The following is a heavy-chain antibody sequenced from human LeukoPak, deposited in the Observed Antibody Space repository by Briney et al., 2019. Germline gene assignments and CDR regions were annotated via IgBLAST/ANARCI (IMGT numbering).Heavy chain of an antibody. J-gene: IGHJ4*02. CDR2: IDTSGST. Sequence: KPSETLSLTCTVSGGSISSYYWSWIRQPAGKGLEWIGRIDTSGSTNYNPSLKSRVTMSVDTSKNQFSLKLSSVTAADTAVYYCARDGAHYYDSSGYHYFDYWGQGTLVTVSS. CDR1: GGSISSYY. CDR3: ARDGAHYYDSSGYHYFDY. V-gene: IGHV4-4*07. D-gene: IGHD3-22*01.